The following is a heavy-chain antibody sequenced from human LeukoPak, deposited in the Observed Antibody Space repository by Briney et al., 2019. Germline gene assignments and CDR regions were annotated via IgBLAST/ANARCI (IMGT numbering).Heavy chain of an antibody. J-gene: IGHJ4*02. V-gene: IGHV4-34*01. CDR3: ARGSGGWAQWLVQGDY. D-gene: IGHD6-19*01. CDR1: GGSFSGYY. CDR2: INHSGST. Sequence: SETLSLTCAVYGGSFSGYYWSWLRQPPGKGLEWIGEINHSGSTNYNPSLESRVTISVDTSKNQFSLKLSSVTAADTAVYYCARGSGGWAQWLVQGDYWGQGTLVTVSS.